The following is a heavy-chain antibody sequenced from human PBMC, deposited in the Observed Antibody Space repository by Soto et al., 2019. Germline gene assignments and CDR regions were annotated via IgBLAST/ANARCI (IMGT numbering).Heavy chain of an antibody. CDR1: GFSVTTYA. Sequence: GGSLRLSCAASGFSVTTYAMSWVRQAPGKGLEWVSTTGISGRTTYYADSVKGRFTVSRDDSKNTLHLQMSSLRAEDTAVYYCATVHNTSRSFDYWGQGTLVTVS. D-gene: IGHD1-20*01. V-gene: IGHV3-23*01. J-gene: IGHJ4*02. CDR2: TGISGRTT. CDR3: ATVHNTSRSFDY.